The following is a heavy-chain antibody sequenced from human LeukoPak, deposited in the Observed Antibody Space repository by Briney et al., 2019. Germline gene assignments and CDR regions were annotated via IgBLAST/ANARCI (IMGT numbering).Heavy chain of an antibody. CDR2: ISGSGGST. V-gene: IGHV3-23*01. D-gene: IGHD3-22*01. CDR1: GFTFSSYA. Sequence: PGGSLRLSCAASGFTFSSYAMSWVRQAPGKGLEWVSAISGSGGSTYYADSVKGRFTISRDNSKNTLYLQMNSLRAEDTAVYYCAKDFAVIRKVGLDYWGQGTLVTVSS. CDR3: AKDFAVIRKVGLDY. J-gene: IGHJ4*02.